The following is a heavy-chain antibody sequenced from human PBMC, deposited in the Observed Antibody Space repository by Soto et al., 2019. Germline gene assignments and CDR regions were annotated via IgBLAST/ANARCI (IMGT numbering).Heavy chain of an antibody. CDR2: IIPIFGTA. J-gene: IGHJ5*02. CDR1: GGTFSSYA. V-gene: IGHV1-69*06. Sequence: QVQLVQSGAEVKKPGSSVKVSCKASGGTFSSYAISWVRQAPGQGLEWMGGIIPIFGTANYAQKFQGRVTITADKSTSTAYMELSSLRSEDTAVYYCARVELGYCSGGSCSNWFDPWGQGTLAPSPQ. D-gene: IGHD2-15*01. CDR3: ARVELGYCSGGSCSNWFDP.